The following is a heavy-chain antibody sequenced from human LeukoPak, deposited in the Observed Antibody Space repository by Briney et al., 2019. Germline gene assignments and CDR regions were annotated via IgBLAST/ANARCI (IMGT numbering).Heavy chain of an antibody. V-gene: IGHV4-59*12. D-gene: IGHD5/OR15-5a*01. CDR1: GGSISSYY. Sequence: PSETLSLTCTVSGGSISSYYWSWIRQPPGKGLEWIGYIYYSGSTNYNPSLASRVTMSIDTSNNRFSLTLNSVTAADTAVYYCATGRPVSLYFDYWGQGTLVTVSS. J-gene: IGHJ4*02. CDR2: IYYSGST. CDR3: ATGRPVSLYFDY.